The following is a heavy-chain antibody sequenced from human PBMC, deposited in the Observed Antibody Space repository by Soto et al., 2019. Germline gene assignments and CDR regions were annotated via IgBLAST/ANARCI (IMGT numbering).Heavy chain of an antibody. V-gene: IGHV3-66*01. J-gene: IGHJ4*02. CDR1: GFTVSTKC. Sequence: GSLRLSCAASGFTVSTKCMSWVRQAPGKGLEWVSVIYSGGSTFYADSVRGRFTISRDNSKNTVNLQMNSLRAEDTAVYYCARDPWAADYWGQGTLVTVS. D-gene: IGHD3-16*01. CDR2: IYSGGST. CDR3: ARDPWAADY.